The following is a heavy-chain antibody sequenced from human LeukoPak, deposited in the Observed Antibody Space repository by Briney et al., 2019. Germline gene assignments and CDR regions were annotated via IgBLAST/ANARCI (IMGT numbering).Heavy chain of an antibody. Sequence: ASVKVSCKASGYTFTGYYMHWVRQAPGQGLEWMGWINPNSGGTNYAQKFQGRVTMTRDTSISTAYMELSRLRSDDTAVYYCARDLGYSTSCHFDYWGQGTLVTVSS. CDR2: INPNSGGT. CDR1: GYTFTGYY. CDR3: ARDLGYSTSCHFDY. J-gene: IGHJ4*02. V-gene: IGHV1-2*02. D-gene: IGHD2-2*01.